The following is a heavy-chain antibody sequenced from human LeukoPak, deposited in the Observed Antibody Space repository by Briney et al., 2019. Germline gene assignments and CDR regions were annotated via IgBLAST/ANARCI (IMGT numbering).Heavy chain of an antibody. Sequence: PGGSLRLSCAAPGFTFSSYSINWVRQAPGKGLEWVSHISSSSSTIYYADSVKGRFTISRDNAKNSLYLQMNSLRAEDTAMYYCARDGVVPGPWHFDYWGQGTLVTVSS. V-gene: IGHV3-48*01. CDR2: ISSSSSTI. D-gene: IGHD2-21*02. CDR1: GFTFSSYS. CDR3: ARDGVVPGPWHFDY. J-gene: IGHJ4*02.